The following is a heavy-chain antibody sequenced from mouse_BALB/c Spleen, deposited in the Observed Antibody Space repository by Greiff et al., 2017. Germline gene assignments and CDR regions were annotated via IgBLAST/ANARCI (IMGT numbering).Heavy chain of an antibody. CDR3: ARFSAYYGSSYHFDY. CDR2: ISSGGGNT. D-gene: IGHD1-1*01. Sequence: EVKLQESGGGLVKPGGSLKLSCAASGFTFSSYTMSWVRQTPEKRLEWVATISSGGGNTYYPDSVKGRFTISRDNAKNNLYLQMSSLRSEDTALYYCARFSAYYGSSYHFDYWGQGTTLTVSS. CDR1: GFTFSSYT. J-gene: IGHJ2*01. V-gene: IGHV5-9*03.